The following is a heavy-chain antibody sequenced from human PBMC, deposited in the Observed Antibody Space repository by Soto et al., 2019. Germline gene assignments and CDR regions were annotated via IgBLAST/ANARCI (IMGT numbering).Heavy chain of an antibody. J-gene: IGHJ3*02. CDR1: GGTLSGYY. Sequence: QVQLQQWGAGLLKPSETLSLSCAVYGGTLSGYYWSWIRQPPVKVLEWIGEIHSSGSTNYKPSLPSGVIISLDTSKNQFSLKLSSVTAADTAVYYCARAGFYGPFDAFDIWGQGTMVTVSS. CDR3: ARAGFYGPFDAFDI. V-gene: IGHV4-34*01. CDR2: IHSSGST. D-gene: IGHD3-3*01.